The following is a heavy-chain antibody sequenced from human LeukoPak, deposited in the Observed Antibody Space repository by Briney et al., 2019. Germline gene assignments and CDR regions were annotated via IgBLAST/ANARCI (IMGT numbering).Heavy chain of an antibody. CDR1: GFTFSSYG. V-gene: IGHV3-48*02. CDR2: ISSSSSTI. J-gene: IGHJ2*01. CDR3: ARDNYDGEGPWYFDL. D-gene: IGHD3-3*01. Sequence: GGSLRLSCAASGFTFSSYGMNWVRQAPGKGLEWVSYISSSSSTIYYADSVKGRFTISRDNAKNSLYLQMNSLRDEDTAVYYCARDNYDGEGPWYFDLWGRGTLVTVSS.